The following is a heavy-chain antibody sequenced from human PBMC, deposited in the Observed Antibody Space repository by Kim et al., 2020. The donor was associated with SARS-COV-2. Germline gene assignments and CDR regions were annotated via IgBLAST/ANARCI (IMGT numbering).Heavy chain of an antibody. CDR2: ISYDGTNK. CDR1: GFTFSSYS. J-gene: IGHJ4*02. Sequence: GGSLRLSCVTSGFTFSSYSIHWVRQAPGKGLEGVALISYDGTNKYYADSVKGRFTVSRDSSKNTLYLQMNTLGTEDTAIYYCARGGLALGSIAYWGQGTPVTLS. D-gene: IGHD3-10*01. V-gene: IGHV3-30-3*01. CDR3: ARGGLALGSIAY.